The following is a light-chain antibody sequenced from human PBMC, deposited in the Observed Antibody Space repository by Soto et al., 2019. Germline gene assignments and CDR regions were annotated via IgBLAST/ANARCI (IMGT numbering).Light chain of an antibody. J-gene: IGKJ4*01. CDR1: QSIRNW. CDR3: QQSYSTPLT. Sequence: DIQMTHSPSALSASLGDRVTIPCGASQSIRNWLAWYQDKPGKAPKLLIYAASRSQGGVPSRFSGSGSGTEFTLTISSLRSEDFATYYCQQSYSTPLTFGGGTKVDIK. CDR2: AAS. V-gene: IGKV1-39*01.